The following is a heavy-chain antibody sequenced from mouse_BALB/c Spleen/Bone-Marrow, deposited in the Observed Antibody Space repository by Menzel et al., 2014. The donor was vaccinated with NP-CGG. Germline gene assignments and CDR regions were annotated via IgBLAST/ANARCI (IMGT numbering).Heavy chain of an antibody. CDR3: ARRGDGYYLDY. V-gene: IGHV2-9*02. Sequence: VQVVEPGPGLVAPSQSLSITCTVSGFSLTSYCVHWVRQPPGKGLEWLGVIWAGGSTNYNSALMSRLSISKDNSKSQVFLKMNSLQTDDTAMYYCARRGDGYYLDYWGQGTTLTVSS. J-gene: IGHJ2*01. CDR1: GFSLTSYC. D-gene: IGHD2-3*01. CDR2: IWAGGST.